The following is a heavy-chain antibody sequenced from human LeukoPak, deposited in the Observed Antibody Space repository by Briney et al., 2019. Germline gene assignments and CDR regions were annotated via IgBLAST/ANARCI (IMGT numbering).Heavy chain of an antibody. Sequence: GGSLGLSCEASGFTFCSHAMYWVRQAPGKGLEWVAGIFGSGGSPHYADSVKGRFTISRDNSRNTVYLQINSLRAEDTAVYYCGKTTVGYSSGQKPAWPVDYWGQGTLVTVSS. CDR2: IFGSGGSP. V-gene: IGHV3-23*01. CDR3: GKTTVGYSSGQKPAWPVDY. J-gene: IGHJ4*02. D-gene: IGHD5-18*01. CDR1: GFTFCSHA.